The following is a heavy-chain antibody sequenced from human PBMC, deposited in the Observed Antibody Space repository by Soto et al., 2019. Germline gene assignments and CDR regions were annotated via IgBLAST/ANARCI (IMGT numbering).Heavy chain of an antibody. V-gene: IGHV4-59*01. CDR2: IYYSGST. CDR1: GGSISSYY. D-gene: IGHD3-9*01. J-gene: IGHJ4*02. Sequence: SEILSLTCTVSGGSISSYYWSWIRQPPGKGLEWIGYIYYSGSTNYNPSLKSRVTISVDTSKNQFSPKLSSVTAADTAVYYCASGNDILTGYYFDYWGQGTLVTVSS. CDR3: ASGNDILTGYYFDY.